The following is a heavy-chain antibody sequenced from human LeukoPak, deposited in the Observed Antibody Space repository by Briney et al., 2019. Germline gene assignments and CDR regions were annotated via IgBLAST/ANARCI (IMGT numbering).Heavy chain of an antibody. CDR2: INPNSGGT. Sequence: ALVKVSCKASGYTFTGYYMHWVRQAPGQGLEWMGRINPNSGGTNYAQKFQGRVTMTRDTSISTAYMELSRLRSDDTAVYYCARTTNGWYSPFDYWGQGTLVTVSS. D-gene: IGHD6-19*01. V-gene: IGHV1-2*06. J-gene: IGHJ4*02. CDR3: ARTTNGWYSPFDY. CDR1: GYTFTGYY.